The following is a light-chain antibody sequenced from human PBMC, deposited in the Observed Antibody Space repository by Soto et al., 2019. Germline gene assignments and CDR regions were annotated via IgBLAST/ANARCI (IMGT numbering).Light chain of an antibody. V-gene: IGLV1-44*01. CDR2: SNN. CDR3: AAWDDSLNGYV. CDR1: SSNIGSNT. Sequence: QSVLTQPPSASGTAGQRVTISCSGSSSNIGSNTVNWYQQLPGTAPKLLIYSNNHRPSGVPDRFSGSKSGTSASLAISGLQSDDEADYYCAAWDDSLNGYVFATGTKVTVL. J-gene: IGLJ1*01.